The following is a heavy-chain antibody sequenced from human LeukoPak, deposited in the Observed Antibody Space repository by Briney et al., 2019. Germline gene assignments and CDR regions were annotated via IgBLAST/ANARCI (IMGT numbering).Heavy chain of an antibody. J-gene: IGHJ6*03. CDR2: IYTSGST. CDR1: GGSISSGSYY. D-gene: IGHD6-6*01. CDR3: ARGGNIAARMYYYYYYMDV. V-gene: IGHV4-61*02. Sequence: SETLSLTCTVSGGSISSGSYYWSWIRQPAGKGLEWIGRIYTSGSTNYNPSLKSRVTISVDTSKNQFSLKLSSVTAADTAVYYCARGGNIAARMYYYYYYMDVWGKGTTVTVSS.